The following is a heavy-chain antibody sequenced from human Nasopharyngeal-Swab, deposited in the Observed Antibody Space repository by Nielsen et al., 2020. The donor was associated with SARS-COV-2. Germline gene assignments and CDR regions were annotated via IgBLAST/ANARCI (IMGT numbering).Heavy chain of an antibody. D-gene: IGHD3-3*01. CDR1: GFPFNIYW. CDR2: IKQDGSEK. V-gene: IGHV3-7*01. J-gene: IGHJ6*03. CDR3: AKLGGLYDFWSGYYDYMDV. Sequence: GGSLRLSCAASGFPFNIYWMSWVRQAPGKELEWVANIKQDGSEKYYVNSVKGRFTISRDNAKNSLYLQMNSLRAEDTAVYYCAKLGGLYDFWSGYYDYMDVWGKGTTVTVSS.